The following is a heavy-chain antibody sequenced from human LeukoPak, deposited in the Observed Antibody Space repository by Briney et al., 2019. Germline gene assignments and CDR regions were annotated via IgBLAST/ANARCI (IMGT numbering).Heavy chain of an antibody. V-gene: IGHV1-2*06. CDR3: ARDRVGCSSSMSCLFDY. CDR2: INPNGGGA. D-gene: IGHD2-2*01. CDR1: GYTFTDYY. J-gene: IGHJ4*02. Sequence: ASVKVSCKASGYTFTDYYMHWVRQAPGQGLEWMGRINPNGGGANYAQNFQGRVTMTRDTSISTAYMELSRLRSDDTAVYYCARDRVGCSSSMSCLFDYWGQGTLVTVSS.